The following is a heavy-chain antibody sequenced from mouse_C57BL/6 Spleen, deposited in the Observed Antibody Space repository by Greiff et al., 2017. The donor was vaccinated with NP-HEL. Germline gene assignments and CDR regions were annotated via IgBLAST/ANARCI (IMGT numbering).Heavy chain of an antibody. Sequence: EVQLVESGEGLVKPGGSLKLSCAASGFTFSSYAMSWVRQTPEKRLEWVAYISSGGDYIYYADTVKGRFTISRDNARNTLYLQMSSLKSEDTAMYYCTRVDYYGSSYSWFAYWGQGTLVTVSA. D-gene: IGHD1-1*01. J-gene: IGHJ3*01. CDR1: GFTFSSYA. CDR3: TRVDYYGSSYSWFAY. V-gene: IGHV5-9-1*02. CDR2: ISSGGDYI.